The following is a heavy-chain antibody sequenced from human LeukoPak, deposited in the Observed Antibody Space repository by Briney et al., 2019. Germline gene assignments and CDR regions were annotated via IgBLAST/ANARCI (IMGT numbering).Heavy chain of an antibody. CDR1: GYIFPNYD. V-gene: IGHV1-8*02. CDR3: ARPIATVTRNYYYYGMDV. Sequence: ASVKVSCKASGYIFPNYDINWVRQATGQGLEWMGWVNPNNGNTGFAQKFQGRVTMSRDTSISTAYMELRSLRSEDTAVYYCARPIATVTRNYYYYGMDVWGQGTTVTVSS. J-gene: IGHJ6*02. CDR2: VNPNNGNT. D-gene: IGHD4-17*01.